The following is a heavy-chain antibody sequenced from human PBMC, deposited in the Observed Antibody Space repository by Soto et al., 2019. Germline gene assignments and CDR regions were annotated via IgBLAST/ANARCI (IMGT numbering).Heavy chain of an antibody. CDR1: GFTSSSYA. CDR2: ISGSGGST. CDR3: AKTSSSGYYPFDY. J-gene: IGHJ4*02. D-gene: IGHD3-22*01. V-gene: IGHV3-23*01. Sequence: GSLRLSCAASGFTSSSYAMSWVRQAPGKGLEWVSAISGSGGSTYYADSVKGRFTISRDNSKNTLYLQMNSLRAEDTAVYYCAKTSSSGYYPFDYWGQGTLVTVSS.